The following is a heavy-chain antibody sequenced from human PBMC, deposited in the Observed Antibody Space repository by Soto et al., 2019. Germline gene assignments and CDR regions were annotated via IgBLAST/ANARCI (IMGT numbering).Heavy chain of an antibody. CDR3: ARELDYDILTGPPTLDY. Sequence: GGSLRLSCAASGFTCSSYAMSWVRQAPGKGLEWVSAISGSGGSTYYADSVKGRFTISRDNSKNTLYLQMNSLRAEDTAVYYCARELDYDILTGPPTLDYWGQGTLVTVSS. CDR1: GFTCSSYA. CDR2: ISGSGGST. V-gene: IGHV3-23*01. J-gene: IGHJ4*02. D-gene: IGHD3-9*01.